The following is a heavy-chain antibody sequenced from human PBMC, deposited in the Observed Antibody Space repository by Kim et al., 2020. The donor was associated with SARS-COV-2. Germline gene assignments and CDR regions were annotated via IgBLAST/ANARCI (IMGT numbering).Heavy chain of an antibody. CDR2: IYSGGST. Sequence: GGSLRLSCAASGFTVSSNYMSWVRQAPGKGLEWVSVIYSGGSTYYADSVKGRFTISRDNSKNTLYLQMNSLRAEDTAVYYCARADFWSGYFYGMDVWGQGTTVTVSS. CDR1: GFTVSSNY. CDR3: ARADFWSGYFYGMDV. J-gene: IGHJ6*02. V-gene: IGHV3-66*01. D-gene: IGHD3-3*01.